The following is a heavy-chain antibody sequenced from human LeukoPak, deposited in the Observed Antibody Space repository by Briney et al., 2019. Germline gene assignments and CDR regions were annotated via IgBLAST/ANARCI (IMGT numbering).Heavy chain of an antibody. Sequence: AGGSLRLSCAASGFTFSSYGMHWVRQAPGKGLEWVAVISYDGSNKYYADSVKGRFTISRDNSKNTLYLQMNSLRAEDTAVYYCATEVGKGYGLGDFQHWGQGTLVTVSS. CDR1: GFTFSSYG. V-gene: IGHV3-30*03. D-gene: IGHD3-16*01. CDR3: ATEVGKGYGLGDFQH. CDR2: ISYDGSNK. J-gene: IGHJ1*01.